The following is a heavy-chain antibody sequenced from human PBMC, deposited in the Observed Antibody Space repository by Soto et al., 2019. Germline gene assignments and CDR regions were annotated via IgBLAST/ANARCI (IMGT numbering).Heavy chain of an antibody. V-gene: IGHV4-34*02. CDR3: ARDRQYYHFWSGYQNEGPYGMDV. CDR2: INHSGGT. J-gene: IGHJ6*02. D-gene: IGHD3-3*02. Sequence: QVQLQQWGAGLLKPSETLSLTCAVYGGSFSGYFWTWIRQAPGKGLEWIGKINHSGGTNYNSSLKTRVTISVDTSKNQFSLILSSVTAAHTAVYYCARDRQYYHFWSGYQNEGPYGMDVLGQGTTVTVSS. CDR1: GGSFSGYF.